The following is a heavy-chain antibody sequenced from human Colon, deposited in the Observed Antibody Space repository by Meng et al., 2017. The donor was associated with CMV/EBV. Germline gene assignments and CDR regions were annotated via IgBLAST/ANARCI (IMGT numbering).Heavy chain of an antibody. J-gene: IGHJ6*02. CDR1: GFTFSSYW. CDR2: INSDGSST. V-gene: IGHV3-74*01. D-gene: IGHD2-21*02. CDR3: AKSLDPVTPRDYFYGMDI. Sequence: GGSLRLSCAASGFTFSSYWMHWVRQAPGKGLVWVSRINSDGSSTNYADSVKGRFTISRDNAKNTLFLEINSLRVEDTAVYYCAKSLDPVTPRDYFYGMDIWGQGTTVTVSS.